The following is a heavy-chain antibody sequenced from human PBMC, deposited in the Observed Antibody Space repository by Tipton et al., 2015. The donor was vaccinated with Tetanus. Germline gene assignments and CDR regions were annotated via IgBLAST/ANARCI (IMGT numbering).Heavy chain of an antibody. V-gene: IGHV4-31*11. Sequence: LRLSCAVSGDSISSAGYSWSWIRQHPGKGLEWIGYIYFTGTTYYNPSLESRLTISIDTSKNQFSLELTSVTAADTAVYYCARVACSSTSCYSHYFDYWGPGSLVTVSS. CDR1: GDSISSAGYS. J-gene: IGHJ4*02. CDR2: IYFTGTT. CDR3: ARVACSSTSCYSHYFDY. D-gene: IGHD2-2*01.